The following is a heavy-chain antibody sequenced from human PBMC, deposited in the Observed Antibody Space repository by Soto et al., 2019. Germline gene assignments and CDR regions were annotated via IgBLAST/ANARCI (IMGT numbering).Heavy chain of an antibody. CDR2: IYYSGST. D-gene: IGHD1-7*01. CDR1: GGSISSGDYY. Sequence: QVQLQESGPGLVKPSQTLSLTCTVSGGSISSGDYYWSWIRQPPGKGLEWIGYIYYSGSTYYTPYLKSRVTISIDTSKNQFSLKLSSVIAADTAMYYCARSHAELRYFDSWGQGTLVTVSS. J-gene: IGHJ4*02. CDR3: ARSHAELRYFDS. V-gene: IGHV4-30-4*01.